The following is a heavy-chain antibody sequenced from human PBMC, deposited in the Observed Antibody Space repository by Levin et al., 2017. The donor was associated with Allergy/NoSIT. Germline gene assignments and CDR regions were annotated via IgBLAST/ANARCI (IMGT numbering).Heavy chain of an antibody. CDR3: ASPAAKYYDILTGYQLGAFDI. Sequence: ASVKVSCKASGYTFTGYYMHWVRQAPGQGLEWMGWINPNSGGTNYAQKFQGRVTMTRDTSISTAYMELSRLRSDDTAVYYCASPAAKYYDILTGYQLGAFDIWGQGTMVTVSS. V-gene: IGHV1-2*02. CDR1: GYTFTGYY. CDR2: INPNSGGT. J-gene: IGHJ3*02. D-gene: IGHD3-9*01.